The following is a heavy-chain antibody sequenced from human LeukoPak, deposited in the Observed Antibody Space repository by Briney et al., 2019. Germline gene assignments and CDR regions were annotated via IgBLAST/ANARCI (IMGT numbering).Heavy chain of an antibody. Sequence: SETLSLTCAVYGGSFSGYYWSWIRQPPGKGLEWIGEINHSGSTNYNPSLKSRVTISVDTSKNQFSLKLSSVTAADTAVYYCARGPSIAAGVSDEKGGFDYWGQGTLVTVSS. D-gene: IGHD6-13*01. V-gene: IGHV4-34*01. CDR3: ARGPSIAAGVSDEKGGFDY. CDR1: GGSFSGYY. CDR2: INHSGST. J-gene: IGHJ4*02.